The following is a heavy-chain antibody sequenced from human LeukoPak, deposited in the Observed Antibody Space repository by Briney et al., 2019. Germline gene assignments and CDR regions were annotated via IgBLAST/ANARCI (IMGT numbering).Heavy chain of an antibody. CDR2: INPSGGST. V-gene: IGHV1-46*01. Sequence: GASVKVSCKASGYTFTSYYMHWVRQAPGQGLEWMGIINPSGGSTSYAQKFQGRVTMTRDMYTSTVYMELSSLRSEDTAVYYCARDSYYDSSGYYYVGYWGQGTLVTVSS. D-gene: IGHD3-22*01. CDR3: ARDSYYDSSGYYYVGY. CDR1: GYTFTSYY. J-gene: IGHJ4*02.